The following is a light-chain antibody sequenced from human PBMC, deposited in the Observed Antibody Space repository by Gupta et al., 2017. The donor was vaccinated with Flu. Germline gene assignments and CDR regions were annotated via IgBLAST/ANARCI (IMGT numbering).Light chain of an antibody. CDR3: CSFAGSYTLV. V-gene: IGLV2-11*01. CDR1: SSDIGDYDY. Sequence: QSDLTQPRSVSGSPGKSVTLSCTGTSSDIGDYDYVSWFQQHPGKAPKLMIYDVTKRSSGVPTRFSGSKSGNTASLTISRLQAEDEADYHCCSFAGSYTLVFGGGTKLTVL. J-gene: IGLJ2*01. CDR2: DVT.